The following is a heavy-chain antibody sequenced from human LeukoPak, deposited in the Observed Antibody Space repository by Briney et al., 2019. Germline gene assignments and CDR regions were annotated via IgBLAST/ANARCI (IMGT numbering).Heavy chain of an antibody. J-gene: IGHJ5*02. D-gene: IGHD2-2*01. CDR2: ISSSSSYI. CDR1: GFTFSSYS. V-gene: IGHV3-21*01. Sequence: PGGSLRLSCAASGFTFSSYSMNWVRQAPGKGLEWVSSISSSSSYIYYADSMKGRFTISRDNAKNSLYLQMNSLRAEDTAVYYCARWSSTSLTGFDPWGQGTLVTVSS. CDR3: ARWSSTSLTGFDP.